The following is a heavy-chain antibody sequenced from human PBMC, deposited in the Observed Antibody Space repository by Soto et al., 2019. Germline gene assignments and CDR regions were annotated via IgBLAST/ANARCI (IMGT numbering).Heavy chain of an antibody. CDR1: GYSFTSYW. Sequence: ESLTTSFTGSGYSFTSYWISLVRQMPGKGLEWMGRIDPSDSYTNYSPSFQGHVTISADKSISTAYLQWSSLKASDTAMYYCWTYCSSTSCYNYGMDVWGQGTTVTVSS. CDR2: IDPSDSYT. CDR3: WTYCSSTSCYNYGMDV. D-gene: IGHD2-2*02. J-gene: IGHJ6*02. V-gene: IGHV5-10-1*01.